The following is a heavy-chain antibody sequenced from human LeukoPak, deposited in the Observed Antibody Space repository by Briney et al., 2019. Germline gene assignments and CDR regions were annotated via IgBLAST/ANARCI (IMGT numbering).Heavy chain of an antibody. CDR3: AKDRQGIQHFDY. Sequence: PGASLRLSCAASGFTFSSYAMSWVRQAPGKGLEWVSAISGSGGSTYYADSVKGRFTISRDNSKNTLYLQMNSLRAEDTAVYYCAKDRQGIQHFDYWGQGTLVTVSS. CDR2: ISGSGGST. V-gene: IGHV3-23*01. D-gene: IGHD1-1*01. J-gene: IGHJ4*02. CDR1: GFTFSSYA.